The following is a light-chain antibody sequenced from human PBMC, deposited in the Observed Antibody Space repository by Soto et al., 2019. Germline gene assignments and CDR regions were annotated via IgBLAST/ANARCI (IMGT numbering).Light chain of an antibody. V-gene: IGLV3-1*01. Sequence: SYELTQPPSVSVSPGQTASITCSGHKLGDRYASWYQQRPGQPPVLVMFQDDRRPSGIPERFSGSNSGNTATLTISGTQAMDEADYYCQAWDSSTVVFGGGTKLTVL. CDR2: QDD. J-gene: IGLJ2*01. CDR1: KLGDRY. CDR3: QAWDSSTVV.